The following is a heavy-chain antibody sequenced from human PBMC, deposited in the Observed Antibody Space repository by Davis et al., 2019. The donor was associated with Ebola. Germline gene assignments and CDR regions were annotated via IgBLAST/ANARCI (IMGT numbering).Heavy chain of an antibody. CDR3: AKDTASGWSTGYFDL. D-gene: IGHD6-19*01. CDR2: ISANGGSP. J-gene: IGHJ2*01. V-gene: IGHV3-23*01. CDR1: GFAFTNYA. Sequence: GGSLRLSCVASGFAFTNYAMSWVRQAPGKGLEWVSGISANGGSPNYADSVKGRFTVSRDNSKNTMYLQMNSLRAEDTAVFHCAKDTASGWSTGYFDLWGRGTLVTVSS.